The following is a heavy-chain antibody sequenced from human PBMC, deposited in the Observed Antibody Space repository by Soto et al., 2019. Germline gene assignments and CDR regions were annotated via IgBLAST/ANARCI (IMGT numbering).Heavy chain of an antibody. CDR2: IYYSGSS. CDR3: ARGTRALITSFFAY. V-gene: IGHV4-39*02. CDR1: GGSITSSEYY. D-gene: IGHD1-20*01. J-gene: IGHJ4*02. Sequence: SETLSLTCTVSGGSITSSEYYWAWIRQPPGKGLQFVGTIYYSGSSYSNPSLKSRLSMSVDTSKNQFSLTMKSVTAADSATYYCARGTRALITSFFAYWGQGIPVTVSA.